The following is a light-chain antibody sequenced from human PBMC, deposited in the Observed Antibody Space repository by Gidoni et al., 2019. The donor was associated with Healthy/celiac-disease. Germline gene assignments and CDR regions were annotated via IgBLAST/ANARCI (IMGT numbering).Light chain of an antibody. CDR2: GAS. Sequence: IVFKPSPGTLSLSPGERATLSCRASQSVSSSYLAWYQQKPGQAPRLLIYGASSRATGIPDRFSGSGSGTDCTLTISRLEPEDFAVYYCQQYGSSPLFXQXTKLEIK. V-gene: IGKV3-20*01. CDR3: QQYGSSPL. J-gene: IGKJ2*01. CDR1: QSVSSSY.